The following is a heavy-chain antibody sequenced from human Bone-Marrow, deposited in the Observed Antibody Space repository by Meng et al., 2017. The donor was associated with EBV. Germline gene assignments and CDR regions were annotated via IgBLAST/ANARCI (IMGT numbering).Heavy chain of an antibody. CDR1: GGSIISGDYF. CDR2: IYYSGGT. D-gene: IGHD3-10*01. Sequence: QVQLQESGPGLVKPSXXLSLTCPVSGGSIISGDYFWSWIRQPPGKGLEWIGYIYYSGGTYYNPSLRSRVTISVDTSKNQFSLKLSSVTAADTAVYYCARNSMIRGVITWFDPGGQGTLVTVSS. CDR3: ARNSMIRGVITWFDP. J-gene: IGHJ5*02. V-gene: IGHV4-30-4*01.